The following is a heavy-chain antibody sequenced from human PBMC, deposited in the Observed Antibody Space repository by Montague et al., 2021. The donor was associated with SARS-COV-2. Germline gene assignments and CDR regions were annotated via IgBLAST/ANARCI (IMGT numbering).Heavy chain of an antibody. D-gene: IGHD4-17*01. Sequence: CAISGDSVSIDTAACHWIRQSPSIGFEWLGRTFYRSQWHTDSAASVRSRISFSGDISKNQFSLHLNSVTPEDTAIYYCARDGDYGGTWYSFLQNWGQGTLVIVSS. CDR3: ARDGDYGGTWYSFLQN. J-gene: IGHJ1*01. CDR1: GDSVSIDTAA. CDR2: TFYRSQWHT. V-gene: IGHV6-1*01.